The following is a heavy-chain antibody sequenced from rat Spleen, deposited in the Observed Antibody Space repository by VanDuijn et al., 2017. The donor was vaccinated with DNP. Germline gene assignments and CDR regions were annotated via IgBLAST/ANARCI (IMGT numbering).Heavy chain of an antibody. V-gene: IGHV3-1*01. D-gene: IGHD1-2*01. CDR1: GYSITSNY. Sequence: EVQLQESGPGLVKPSQSLSLTCSVTGYSITSNYWGWIRKFPGNKMEWIGHISYSGSTSYNPSLKSRISITRDTSKNQFFLQLNSVTTKDTATDYCARYKYYYSSSMNYWGQGVMVTVSS. CDR3: ARYKYYYSSSMNY. J-gene: IGHJ2*01. CDR2: ISYSGST.